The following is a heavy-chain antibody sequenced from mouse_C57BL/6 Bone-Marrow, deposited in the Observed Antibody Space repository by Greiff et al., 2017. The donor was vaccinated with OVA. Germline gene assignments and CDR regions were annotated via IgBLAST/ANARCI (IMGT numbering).Heavy chain of an antibody. D-gene: IGHD2-3*01. CDR3: ARCDGYPYYFDY. Sequence: VQGVESGPELVKPGASVKISCKASGYAFSSSWMNWVKQRPGTGLEWIGRIYPGDGDTNYNGKFKGKATLTADNSSSTAYMQLSSLTSEDSAVYFCARCDGYPYYFDYWGQGTTLTVSS. CDR1: GYAFSSSW. CDR2: IYPGDGDT. J-gene: IGHJ2*01. V-gene: IGHV1-82*01.